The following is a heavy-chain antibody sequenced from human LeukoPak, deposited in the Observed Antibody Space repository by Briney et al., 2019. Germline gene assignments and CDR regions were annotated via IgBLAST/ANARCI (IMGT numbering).Heavy chain of an antibody. CDR2: IIPILGIA. CDR1: GGTFSSYA. Sequence: ASVKVSCKASGGTFSSYAISWVRRAPGQGLEWMGRIIPILGIANYAQKFQGRVTITADKSTSTAYMELSSLRSEDTAVYYCARDRYYYDSSGYLTWGQGTLVTVSS. J-gene: IGHJ5*02. D-gene: IGHD3-22*01. V-gene: IGHV1-69*04. CDR3: ARDRYYYDSSGYLT.